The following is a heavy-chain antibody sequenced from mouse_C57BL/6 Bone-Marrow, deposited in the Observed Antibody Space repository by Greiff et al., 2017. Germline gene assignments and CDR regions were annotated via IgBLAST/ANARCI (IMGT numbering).Heavy chain of an antibody. CDR2: IRLKSDSYTS. J-gene: IGHJ3*01. V-gene: IGHV6-3*01. Sequence: EVQLVESGGGLVQPGGSMKLSCVASGFTFSNYWMNWVRQSPEKGLEWVAQIRLKSDSYTSHYAESLKGRFTISRDDSKSSVYLQMNNLRAEDTGIYYCTREGITEWCAYWGQGTLVTVSA. D-gene: IGHD2-4*01. CDR3: TREGITEWCAY. CDR1: GFTFSNYW.